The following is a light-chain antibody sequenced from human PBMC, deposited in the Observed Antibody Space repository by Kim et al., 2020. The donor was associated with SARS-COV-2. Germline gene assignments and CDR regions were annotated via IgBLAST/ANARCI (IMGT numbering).Light chain of an antibody. CDR3: QKCDSAPWT. Sequence: ASVGDRVTITCRASQDISNYLAWFQLKPGKAPKLLIYAASALQPGVPSRFSGSGSVTDFTLTVTSLQPEDVATYYCQKCDSAPWTFGQGTKVDIK. J-gene: IGKJ1*01. CDR1: QDISNY. CDR2: AAS. V-gene: IGKV1-27*01.